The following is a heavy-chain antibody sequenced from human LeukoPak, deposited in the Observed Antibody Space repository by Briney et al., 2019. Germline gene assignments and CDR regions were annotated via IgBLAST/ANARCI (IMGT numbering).Heavy chain of an antibody. D-gene: IGHD3-22*01. CDR2: ISYDGTNK. CDR3: ARAPMSYDSSGFGGAFDI. Sequence: GRSLRLSCAASGFTFSNYAMHWVRQAPGKGLEWVAVISYDGTNKYYADTVKGRFTISRDNSKNTMYLQMNSLRAEDTAMYYCARAPMSYDSSGFGGAFDIWGLGTMVTVSS. V-gene: IGHV3-30-3*01. J-gene: IGHJ3*02. CDR1: GFTFSNYA.